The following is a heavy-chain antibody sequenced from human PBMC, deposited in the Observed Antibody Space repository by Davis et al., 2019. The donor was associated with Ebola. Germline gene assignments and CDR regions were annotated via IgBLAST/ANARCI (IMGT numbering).Heavy chain of an antibody. CDR3: AKRGFHYYYGMDV. V-gene: IGHV3-11*01. CDR2: ISSSGSTI. D-gene: IGHD2-21*01. CDR1: GFTFSDYY. J-gene: IGHJ6*02. Sequence: GESLKISCAASGFTFSDYYMSWIRQAPGKGLEWVSYISSSGSTIYYADSVKGRFTISRDNAKNSLYLQMNSLRAEDTAVYYCAKRGFHYYYGMDVWGQGTTVTVSS.